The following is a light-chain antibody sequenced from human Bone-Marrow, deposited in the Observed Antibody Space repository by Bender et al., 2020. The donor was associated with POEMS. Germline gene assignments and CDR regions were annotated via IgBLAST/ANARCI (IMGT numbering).Light chain of an antibody. V-gene: IGLV1-44*01. J-gene: IGLJ3*02. Sequence: QSVLTQPPSASGTPGQRVTISCSGSSSNIGGNAVNWWQQLPGTAPKLLIYGNDHRPSGAPDQFSRSKSGTSASLAISGLQSEDEADSFCSECDGIRNGWVFGGGSELAVL. CDR3: SECDGIRNGWV. CDR2: GND. CDR1: SSNIGGNA.